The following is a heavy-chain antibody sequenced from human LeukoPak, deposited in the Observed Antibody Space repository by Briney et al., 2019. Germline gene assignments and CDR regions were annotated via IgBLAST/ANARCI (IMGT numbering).Heavy chain of an antibody. Sequence: SETLSLTCTVSGGSISSYYWSWIRQPPGKGLEWIGYIYYSGSTNYNPSLKSRVTTSVDTSKNQFSLKLSSVTAADTAVYYCARKVDYSNWNWFGPWGQGTLVTVSS. CDR3: ARKVDYSNWNWFGP. CDR2: IYYSGST. V-gene: IGHV4-59*01. J-gene: IGHJ5*02. CDR1: GGSISSYY. D-gene: IGHD4-11*01.